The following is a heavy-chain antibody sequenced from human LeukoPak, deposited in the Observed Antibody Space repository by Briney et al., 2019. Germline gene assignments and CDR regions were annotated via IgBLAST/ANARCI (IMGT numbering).Heavy chain of an antibody. CDR1: GFTFSSYA. D-gene: IGHD3-22*01. CDR3: AKGSYYDSSGSFYFDY. CDR2: ISGSGDNV. V-gene: IGHV3-23*01. Sequence: GGSLRLSCAVSGFTFSSYAMSWVRQAPGKGLEWVSGISGSGDNVYYADSVKGRFTISRDNSKNTLYVQVNSLGTEDTAAYYCAKGSYYDSSGSFYFDYWGQGTLVTVSS. J-gene: IGHJ4*02.